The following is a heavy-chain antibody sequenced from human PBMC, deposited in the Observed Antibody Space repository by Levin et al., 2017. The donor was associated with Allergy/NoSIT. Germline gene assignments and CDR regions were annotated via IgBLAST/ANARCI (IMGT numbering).Heavy chain of an antibody. CDR2: IYYSGST. CDR1: GGSISTYY. CDR3: ARVPPTVTTGRYYYYYMDA. V-gene: IGHV4-59*01. J-gene: IGHJ6*03. D-gene: IGHD4-17*01. Sequence: SQTLSLTCTVSGGSISTYYWSWIRQPPAKGLEWIGYIYYSGSTSYKPSLKSRLSMSIDTSKNQFSLKLSSVTDADTAVYYCARVPPTVTTGRYYYYYMDAWGKGTTVTVSS.